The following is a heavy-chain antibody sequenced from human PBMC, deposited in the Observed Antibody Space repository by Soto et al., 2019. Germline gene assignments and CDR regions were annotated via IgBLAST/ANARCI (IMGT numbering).Heavy chain of an antibody. Sequence: PGGSLRLSCAASGFTFIKYWMNWVRQAPGKGLEWVANIKEDGSERYYVDSVKGRFTISRDNAKNSLYLQMNSLRAEDTAVYYRTTLWSARDFEIDYWGQGTLVTVS. CDR2: IKEDGSER. CDR3: TTLWSARDFEIDY. CDR1: GFTFIKYW. J-gene: IGHJ4*02. D-gene: IGHD3-16*01. V-gene: IGHV3-7*05.